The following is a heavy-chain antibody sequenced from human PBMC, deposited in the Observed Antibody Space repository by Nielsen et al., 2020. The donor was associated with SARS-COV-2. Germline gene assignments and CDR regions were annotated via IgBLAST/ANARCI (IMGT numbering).Heavy chain of an antibody. CDR1: GFTFSSYA. D-gene: IGHD3-10*01. Sequence: GGSLRLSCAASGFTFSSYAMSWVRQAPGKGLEWVGHIKSKTDGGTRDYAAPVKGRITISRDDSKNTLYLQMKSLKAEDTAVYYCTTGRYAPGRTWGQGTLVTVSS. V-gene: IGHV3-15*01. J-gene: IGHJ5*02. CDR3: TTGRYAPGRT. CDR2: IKSKTDGGTR.